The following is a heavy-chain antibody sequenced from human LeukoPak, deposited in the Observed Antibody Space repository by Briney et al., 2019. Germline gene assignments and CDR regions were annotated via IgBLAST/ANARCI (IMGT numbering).Heavy chain of an antibody. V-gene: IGHV1-8*01. CDR2: MNPNSGNT. D-gene: IGHD5-18*01. CDR1: GYTFTSYD. J-gene: IGHJ6*03. CDR3: ARCGYSYGDYYYYYYYMDV. Sequence: GASVKVSCKASGYTFTSYDINWVRQATGQGLEWMGWMNPNSGNTGYAQKFQGRVTMTRNTSISTAYMELSSLRSEDTAVYYCARCGYSYGDYYYYYYYMDVWGKGTTATVSS.